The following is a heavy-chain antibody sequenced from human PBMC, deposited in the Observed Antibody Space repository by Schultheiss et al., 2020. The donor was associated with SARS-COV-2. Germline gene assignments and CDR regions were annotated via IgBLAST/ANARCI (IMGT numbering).Heavy chain of an antibody. CDR1: GFTFSSYA. Sequence: GGSLRLSCAASGFTFSSYAMHWVRQAPGKGLEWVAVISFDGSDKYYADSVKGRFTISRDNSKNTLYLQMNSLRPEDTALYYCARGGYYSDSSGYYLCDYWARGTLVTVSS. J-gene: IGHJ4*02. V-gene: IGHV3-30*01. D-gene: IGHD3-22*01. CDR2: ISFDGSDK. CDR3: ARGGYYSDSSGYYLCDY.